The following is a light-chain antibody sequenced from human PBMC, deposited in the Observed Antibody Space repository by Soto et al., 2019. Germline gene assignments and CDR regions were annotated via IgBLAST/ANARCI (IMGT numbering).Light chain of an antibody. Sequence: EIVMTQSPDTLSVSPGERATLSCRASQSVSSNLAWYQQKPGQAPRLLIFGASTRATGIPVRFSGSGSGTEFTLTISSLQSEDFAVYHCQQYNNWPYTFGQGTTLEIK. CDR3: QQYNNWPYT. V-gene: IGKV3-15*01. CDR1: QSVSSN. CDR2: GAS. J-gene: IGKJ2*01.